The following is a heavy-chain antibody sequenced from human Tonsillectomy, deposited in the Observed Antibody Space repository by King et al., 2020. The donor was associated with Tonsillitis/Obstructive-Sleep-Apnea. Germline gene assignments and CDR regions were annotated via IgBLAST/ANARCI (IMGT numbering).Heavy chain of an antibody. J-gene: IGHJ4*02. CDR1: GYTFTTYY. D-gene: IGHD2-15*01. Sequence: QLVQYGAEVKRPGASVKVSCKASGYTFTTYYLHWVRLAPGQGLEWMGIINPSGGSTNYAQKFQGRVTMTTDTSTSTVYMELSSLRSEDTAVYYCARAECSGGICMWYIDYWGQGTLVTVSS. CDR2: INPSGGST. CDR3: ARAECSGGICMWYIDY. V-gene: IGHV1-46*01.